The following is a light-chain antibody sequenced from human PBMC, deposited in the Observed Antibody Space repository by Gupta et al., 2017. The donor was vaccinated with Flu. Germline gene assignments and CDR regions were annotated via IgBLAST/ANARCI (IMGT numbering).Light chain of an antibody. Sequence: SYVLTQPPSVSVAPGQTASITCGGENIGDKSVHWYQQKPGPAPILVIYDDGDRPSGIPERFSVSNSGITATRTVTRVEVGAEAAYYCQVWYSSGIPWVFGGGTKLTVL. J-gene: IGLJ3*02. V-gene: IGLV3-21*02. CDR2: DDG. CDR1: NIGDKS. CDR3: QVWYSSGIPWV.